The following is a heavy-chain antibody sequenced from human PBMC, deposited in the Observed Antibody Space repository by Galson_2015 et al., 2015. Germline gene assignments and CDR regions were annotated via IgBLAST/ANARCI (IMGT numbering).Heavy chain of an antibody. D-gene: IGHD3-3*01. CDR1: GFTFSSYA. CDR2: IKSKTDGGTT. CDR3: TTNTYYDFWSGSSLDAFDI. V-gene: IGHV3-15*01. J-gene: IGHJ3*02. Sequence: SLRLSCAASGFTFSSYAMSWVRQAPGKGLEWVGRIKSKTDGGTTDYAAPVKGRFTISRDDSKNTLYLQMNSLKTEDTAVYYCTTNTYYDFWSGSSLDAFDIWGQGTMVTVSS.